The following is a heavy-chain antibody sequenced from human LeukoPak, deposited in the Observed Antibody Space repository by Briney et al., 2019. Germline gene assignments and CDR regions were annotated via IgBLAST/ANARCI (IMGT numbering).Heavy chain of an antibody. CDR1: GGSISISSYY. D-gene: IGHD2-21*01. CDR2: IYYSGST. CDR3: ARHDWGKRRRIDFDY. V-gene: IGHV4-39*01. Sequence: SETLSLTCTVSGGSISISSYYWGWIRQPPGKGLEWIGSIYYSGSTYYNPSLKSRVTISVDTSKNQFSLKLSSVTAADTAVYYCARHDWGKRRRIDFDYWGQGTLVTVSS. J-gene: IGHJ4*02.